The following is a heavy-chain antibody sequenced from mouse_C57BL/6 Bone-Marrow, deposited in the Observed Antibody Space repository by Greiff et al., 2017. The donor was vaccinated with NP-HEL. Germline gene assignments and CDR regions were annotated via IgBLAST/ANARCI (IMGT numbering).Heavy chain of an antibody. CDR1: GYTFTDYE. J-gene: IGHJ3*01. CDR2: LDPETGGT. Sequence: QVQLQQSGAELVRPGASVTLSCKASGYTFTDYEMHWVKQTPVHGLEWIGALDPETGGTAYNQKFKGKAILTADKSSSTAYMELRSLTSEDSAVYYCTIGFAYWGQGTLVTVSA. CDR3: TIGFAY. V-gene: IGHV1-15*01.